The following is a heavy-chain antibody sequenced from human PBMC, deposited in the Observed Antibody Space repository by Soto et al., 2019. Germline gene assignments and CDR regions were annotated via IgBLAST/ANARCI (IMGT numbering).Heavy chain of an antibody. V-gene: IGHV4-30-4*01. CDR2: ISYSGST. Sequence: QVQLQESGPGLVKPSQTLSLTCTVSGGSISSGDFFWSWIRQPPGKGLEWIGFISYSGSTYYNPSLKSRITMAVDTSRNHFSLVLGSMTAAETAVYYWANMGSPSGSYYFDHWGQGTLVTVSP. CDR1: GGSISSGDFF. D-gene: IGHD3-10*01. CDR3: ANMGSPSGSYYFDH. J-gene: IGHJ4*02.